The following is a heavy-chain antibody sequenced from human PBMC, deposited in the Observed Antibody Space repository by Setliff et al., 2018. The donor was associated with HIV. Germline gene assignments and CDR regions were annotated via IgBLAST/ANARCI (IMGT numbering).Heavy chain of an antibody. V-gene: IGHV4-34*01. Sequence: TSETLSLTCAVYHASFSDYYRGWVRQAPGKGLEWIGEVNQSGSTNYNSSLKSRVTLSMDLSKNQFSLKLTSLTAADTAVYYCVVRVYGPIGYWGQGNQVTVSS. CDR3: VVRVYGPIGY. CDR1: HASFSDYY. J-gene: IGHJ4*02. CDR2: VNQSGST. D-gene: IGHD4-17*01.